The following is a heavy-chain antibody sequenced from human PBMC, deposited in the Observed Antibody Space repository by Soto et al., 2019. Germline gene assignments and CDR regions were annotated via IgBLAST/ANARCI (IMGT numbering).Heavy chain of an antibody. V-gene: IGHV3-13*05. CDR1: GFILSGYD. D-gene: IGHD3-22*01. J-gene: IGHJ6*02. Sequence: EEQLVESGGGLVQPGGSLRLSCVASGFILSGYDMHWVRRATGEGLEWVSAIGTAGDPYYSGSVKGRFTISRGNAENSVYLQMNSLRAGNTAVYYCGRAGYDSSGYYFYAMDVWGPGTTVTVSS. CDR2: IGTAGDP. CDR3: GRAGYDSSGYYFYAMDV.